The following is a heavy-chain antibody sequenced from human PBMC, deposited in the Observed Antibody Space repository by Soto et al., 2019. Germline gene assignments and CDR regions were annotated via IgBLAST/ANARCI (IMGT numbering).Heavy chain of an antibody. CDR1: SAPVSSTTYT. Sequence: SETLSLTCTVSSAPVSSTTYTWGWIRQPPGKGLEWVASVYYGGRSYYNPTLNSRVTISVDTSKNQFSLKMTSVTAADTAVYYCARQGYYYGSGSDDEGAHAFDIWGQGTMVTVSS. D-gene: IGHD3-10*01. CDR3: ARQGYYYGSGSDDEGAHAFDI. J-gene: IGHJ3*02. CDR2: VYYGGRS. V-gene: IGHV4-39*01.